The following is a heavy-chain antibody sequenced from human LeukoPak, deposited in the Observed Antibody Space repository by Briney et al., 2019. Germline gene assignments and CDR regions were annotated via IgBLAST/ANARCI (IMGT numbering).Heavy chain of an antibody. CDR2: ISPYRGDT. Sequence: ASVKVSCKASGYTFNSYGMSWVRQAPAQGLEWMGWISPYRGDTEYAQKIQGRVSMTTDTSTSTAYMELRSLRSDDTAVYYCARQVLIVGGRYGMDVWGQGTTVTVSS. CDR1: GYTFNSYG. CDR3: ARQVLIVGGRYGMDV. D-gene: IGHD3-22*01. V-gene: IGHV1-18*01. J-gene: IGHJ6*02.